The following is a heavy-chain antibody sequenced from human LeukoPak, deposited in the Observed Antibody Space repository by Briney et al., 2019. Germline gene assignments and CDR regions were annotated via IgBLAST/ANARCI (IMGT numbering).Heavy chain of an antibody. D-gene: IGHD3-3*01. CDR2: FDPEDGET. V-gene: IGHV1-24*01. Sequence: ASVKVSCKVSGYTLTELSMHWVRQAPGKGLEWMGGFDPEDGETIYAQKFQGRVTMTEDTSTDTAYMELSSLRSEDTAVYYCATLSTIFGVARGYYMDVWGKGTTVTVSS. CDR1: GYTLTELS. CDR3: ATLSTIFGVARGYYMDV. J-gene: IGHJ6*03.